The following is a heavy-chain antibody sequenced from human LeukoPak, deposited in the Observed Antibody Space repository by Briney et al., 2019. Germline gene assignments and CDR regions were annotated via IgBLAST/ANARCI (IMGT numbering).Heavy chain of an antibody. Sequence: SETLSLTCTVSGGSISSYYWSWIRQPPGKGLEWIGYIYYSGSTNYNPSLKSRVTISVDTSKNQFSLKLSSVTAADTAVYYCASQKYSDSYYFDYWGQGALVTVSS. D-gene: IGHD6-6*01. CDR2: IYYSGST. J-gene: IGHJ4*02. V-gene: IGHV4-59*01. CDR3: ASQKYSDSYYFDY. CDR1: GGSISSYY.